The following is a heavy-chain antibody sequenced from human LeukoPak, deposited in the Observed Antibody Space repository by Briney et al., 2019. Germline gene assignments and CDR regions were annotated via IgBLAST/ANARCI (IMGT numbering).Heavy chain of an antibody. CDR3: ARDRQSYSSSWYYYYYYMDV. CDR2: ISYDGSNK. J-gene: IGHJ6*03. V-gene: IGHV3-30*04. Sequence: TGGSLRLSCAASGFTFSRYAMHWVRQAPGKGLEWVAVISYDGSNKYYADSVKGRFTISRDNSKNTLYLQMNSLRLEDKAVFYCARDRQSYSSSWYYYYYYMDVWGKGTTVTVSS. D-gene: IGHD6-13*01. CDR1: GFTFSRYA.